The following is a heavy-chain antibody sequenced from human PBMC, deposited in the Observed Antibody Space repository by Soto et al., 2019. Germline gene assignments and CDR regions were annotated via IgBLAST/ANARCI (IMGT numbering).Heavy chain of an antibody. CDR1: GFTFSSYS. CDR3: ARDSVEVSYYYDSSGYPDALDY. Sequence: GGSLRLSCAASGFTFSSYSMNWVRQAPGKGLEWVSSISSSSSYIYYADSVKGRFTISRDNAKNSLYLQMNSLRAEDTAVYYCARDSVEVSYYYDSSGYPDALDYWGQGTLVTVSS. V-gene: IGHV3-21*01. D-gene: IGHD3-22*01. CDR2: ISSSSSYI. J-gene: IGHJ4*02.